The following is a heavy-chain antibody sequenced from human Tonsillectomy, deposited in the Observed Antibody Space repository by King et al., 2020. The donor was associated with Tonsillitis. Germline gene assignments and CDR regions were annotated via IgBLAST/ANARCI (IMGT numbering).Heavy chain of an antibody. CDR1: GYIFSDHD. J-gene: IGHJ6*02. Sequence: VQLVESGGGLVQPGGSLRLSCAASGYIFSDHDMDWVRQAPGKGLERVGFIKNKANSYTTEYAASVKGRFTISRDDSSLYLEMNSLKIEDTAVYYCARAAYAHGLDVWGQGTTVTVSS. CDR2: IKNKANSYTT. D-gene: IGHD4-17*01. V-gene: IGHV3-72*01. CDR3: ARAAYAHGLDV.